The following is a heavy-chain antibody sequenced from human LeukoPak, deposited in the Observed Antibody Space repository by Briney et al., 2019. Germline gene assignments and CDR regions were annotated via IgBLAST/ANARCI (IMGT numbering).Heavy chain of an antibody. V-gene: IGHV3-23*01. CDR3: AKGSATSRPYYFDY. CDR1: GFTFSSYA. J-gene: IGHJ4*02. CDR2: ITGSGGDT. D-gene: IGHD2-2*01. Sequence: GGSLRLFCAASGFTFSSYAMSWVRQAPGEGLEWVSAITGSGGDTYHAESVKGRFTISRDNSKNTLYLQMNSLRAEDTAVYYCAKGSATSRPYYFDYWGQGTLVTVSS.